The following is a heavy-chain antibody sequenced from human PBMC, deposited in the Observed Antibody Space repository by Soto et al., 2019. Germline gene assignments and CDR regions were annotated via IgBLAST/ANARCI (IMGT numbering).Heavy chain of an antibody. CDR2: IFANGHT. J-gene: IGHJ5*02. D-gene: IGHD6-13*01. V-gene: IGHV4-4*07. CDR3: VASLAASGLNWLDP. CDR1: GGSISEKY. Sequence: WETLSLTCIVSGGSISEKYWNWVRQPPGKGLEWIGLIFANGHTDYNPSLKSRVTMSVDASKNQFSLRLTSMTAADTAVYYCVASLAASGLNWLDPWGRGTLVTVSS.